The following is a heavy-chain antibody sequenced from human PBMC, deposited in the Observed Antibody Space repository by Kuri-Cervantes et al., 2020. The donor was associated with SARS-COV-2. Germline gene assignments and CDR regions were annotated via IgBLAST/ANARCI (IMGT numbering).Heavy chain of an antibody. CDR3: AREGTILSDIDY. V-gene: IGHV1-69*06. CDR2: IIPLFGTT. J-gene: IGHJ4*02. CDR1: GGTLSSYA. Sequence: SVKVSCKASGGTLSSYAVTWVRQAPGRGLEWMGRIIPLFGTTIYAENFRGRVTLTADKSTNTAYMELSSLRSDDTAVYYCAREGTILSDIDYWGQGTLVTVSS. D-gene: IGHD2/OR15-2a*01.